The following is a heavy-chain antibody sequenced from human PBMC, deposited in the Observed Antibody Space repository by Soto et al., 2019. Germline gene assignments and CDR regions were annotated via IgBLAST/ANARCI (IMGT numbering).Heavy chain of an antibody. J-gene: IGHJ6*03. D-gene: IGHD2-21*01. CDR2: ISGSGGST. Sequence: GGSLRLSCAASGFTFSSYAMSWVRQAPGKGLEWVSAISGSGGSTYYADSVKGRFTISRDNSKNTLYLQMNSLRAEDTAVYYCASGGDPYYYYYYYMDVWGKGTTVTVSS. CDR3: ASGGDPYYYYYYYMDV. V-gene: IGHV3-23*01. CDR1: GFTFSSYA.